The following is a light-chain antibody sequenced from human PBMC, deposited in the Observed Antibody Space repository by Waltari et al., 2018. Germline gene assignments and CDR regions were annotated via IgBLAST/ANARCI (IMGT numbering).Light chain of an antibody. CDR2: SGS. CDR3: MQALQTPLT. Sequence: VTPGEPASISCRSSQTLLNSNGYNYLDWFLQKPGQSPQLLIYSGSNRASGVPDRFSGSGSGTDFTLKISRVEAEDVGIYYCMQALQTPLTFGGGTKVEIK. V-gene: IGKV2-28*01. CDR1: QTLLNSNGYNY. J-gene: IGKJ4*01.